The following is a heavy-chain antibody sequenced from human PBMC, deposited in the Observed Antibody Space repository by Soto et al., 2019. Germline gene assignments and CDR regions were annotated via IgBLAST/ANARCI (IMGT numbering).Heavy chain of an antibody. Sequence: SETLSLTCAVSGGSISSYYWSWIRQPPGKGLEWIGYIYYSGSTNYNPSLKSRVTISVDTSKNQFSLKLRSVTAADTAVYYCSRERYYGMDAWGQGTTVTVSS. V-gene: IGHV4-59*01. CDR1: GGSISSYY. J-gene: IGHJ6*02. CDR3: SRERYYGMDA. CDR2: IYYSGST.